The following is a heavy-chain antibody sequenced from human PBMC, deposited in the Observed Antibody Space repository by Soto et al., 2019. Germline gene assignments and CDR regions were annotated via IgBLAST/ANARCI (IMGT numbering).Heavy chain of an antibody. CDR1: GGSFSGYY. V-gene: IGHV4-34*01. CDR3: ARMYQLPSSYYYYYYMDV. D-gene: IGHD2-2*01. Sequence: SETLSLTCAVYGGSFSGYYWSWIRQPPGKGLEWIGEINHSGSTNYNPSLKSRVTISVDTSKNQFSLKLSSVTAADTAVYYCARMYQLPSSYYYYYYMDVWGKGTTVTVSS. CDR2: INHSGST. J-gene: IGHJ6*03.